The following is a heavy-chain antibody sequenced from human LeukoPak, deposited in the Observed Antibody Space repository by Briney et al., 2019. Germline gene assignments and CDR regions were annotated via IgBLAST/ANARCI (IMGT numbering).Heavy chain of an antibody. CDR3: ARDDGYDNSGCNFFDH. J-gene: IGHJ4*02. D-gene: IGHD3-22*01. V-gene: IGHV3-64*01. CDR2: ISTNGDIT. CDR1: GFTFSSYA. Sequence: PGGSLRLSCAASGFTFSSYAMHWVRQAPGKGLEYVSGISTNGDITYYTNSVKGRFTISRDNSKNTVYLQLGSLRAEDTAVYYCARDDGYDNSGCNFFDHWGQGTLVTVSS.